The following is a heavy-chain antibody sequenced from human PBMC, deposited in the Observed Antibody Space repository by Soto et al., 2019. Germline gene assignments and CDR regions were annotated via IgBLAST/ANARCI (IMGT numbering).Heavy chain of an antibody. V-gene: IGHV3-74*01. CDR1: GFPFSSYW. Sequence: EVQLVESGGDLVQRGGSLRLSCAASGFPFSSYWIHWVRHTPGKGLDWVARISGDGVTTYYADSVTGRFSVSRDNAKNTLSLQISDLRAEDTAVYYCAREYYGLLTGYYTDYWGQGTLVSVSS. J-gene: IGHJ4*02. D-gene: IGHD3-9*01. CDR2: ISGDGVTT. CDR3: AREYYGLLTGYYTDY.